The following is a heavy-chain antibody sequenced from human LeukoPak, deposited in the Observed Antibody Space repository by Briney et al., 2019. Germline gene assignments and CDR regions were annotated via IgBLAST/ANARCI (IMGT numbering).Heavy chain of an antibody. CDR3: ARDCSGGSCYSPPFGY. CDR2: IKEEGWEK. V-gene: IGHV3-7*01. D-gene: IGHD2-15*01. CDR1: GFTFSSYR. Sequence: PGGSLRLSCAASGFTFSSYRKSWPPQATGKGREWLSNIKEEGWEKFCVHCVKGRFTNSRDNAKNSLYQKMSSLRAEDTAVYYCARDCSGGSCYSPPFGYWGQGTLVTVSS. J-gene: IGHJ4*02.